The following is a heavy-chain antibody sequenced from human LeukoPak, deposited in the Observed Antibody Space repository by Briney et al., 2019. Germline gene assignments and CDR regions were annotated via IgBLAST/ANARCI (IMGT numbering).Heavy chain of an antibody. CDR2: INPNTGGT. D-gene: IGHD3-3*01. J-gene: IGHJ4*02. CDR1: GYXFTGYF. Sequence: ASVKVSCKASGYXFTGYFMHWVRQAPGQGLEWMSWINPNTGGTKYEQKFQGRVIMTKDTSITTAYMELSRLRSDDTAVYYCARGVTIRNDYWGQGTLVTVS. CDR3: ARGVTIRNDY. V-gene: IGHV1-2*02.